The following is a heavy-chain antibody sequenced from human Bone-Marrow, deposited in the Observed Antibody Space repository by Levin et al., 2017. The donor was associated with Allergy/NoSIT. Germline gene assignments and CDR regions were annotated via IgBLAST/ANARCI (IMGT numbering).Heavy chain of an antibody. D-gene: IGHD6-19*01. J-gene: IGHJ4*02. CDR1: GFTFSTHA. CDR2: ISGSGGTT. CDR3: AKWSVAVAGNVGHFDL. Sequence: GESLKISCRTSGFTFSTHAMSWVRQAPGKGLEWVAMISGSGGTTHYADSVKGRFTISRDNSKDTVYLQMKSLRAEDTAIFYCAKWSVAVAGNVGHFDLWGQGTLVTVSS. V-gene: IGHV3-23*01.